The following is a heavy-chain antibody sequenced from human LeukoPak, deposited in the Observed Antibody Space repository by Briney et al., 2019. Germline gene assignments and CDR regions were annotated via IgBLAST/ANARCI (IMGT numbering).Heavy chain of an antibody. CDR2: IIPIFGTA. Sequence: SVKVSCKASGYTFTSYGISWVRQAPGQGLEWMGGIIPIFGTANYAQKFQGRVTITADESTSTAYMELSSLRSEDTAVYYCARVWGGSGSFLPNDYYYYMDVWGKGTTVTISS. J-gene: IGHJ6*03. V-gene: IGHV1-69*13. D-gene: IGHD3-10*01. CDR3: ARVWGGSGSFLPNDYYYYMDV. CDR1: GYTFTSYG.